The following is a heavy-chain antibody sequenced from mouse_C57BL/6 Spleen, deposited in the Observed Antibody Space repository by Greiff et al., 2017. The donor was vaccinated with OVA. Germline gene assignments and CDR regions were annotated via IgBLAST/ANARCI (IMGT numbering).Heavy chain of an antibody. CDR2: SRNKANDYTT. D-gene: IGHD1-1*01. Sequence: EVKLVESGGGLVQSGRSLRLSCATSGFTFSDFYMEWVRQAPGKGLEWIAASRNKANDYTTEYSASVKGRFIVSRDTSQSILYLQMNALRAEDTAIYCCARDAPTVVASYWYFDVWGTGTTVTVSS. CDR1: GFTFSDFY. J-gene: IGHJ1*03. CDR3: ARDAPTVVASYWYFDV. V-gene: IGHV7-1*01.